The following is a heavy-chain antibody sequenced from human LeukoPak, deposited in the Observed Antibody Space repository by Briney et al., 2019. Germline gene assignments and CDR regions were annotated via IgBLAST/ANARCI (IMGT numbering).Heavy chain of an antibody. CDR1: GFTFSSYW. CDR3: ARATSKSGPDI. J-gene: IGHJ3*02. CDR2: INSDGYSI. V-gene: IGHV3-74*01. D-gene: IGHD3-3*01. Sequence: PGGSLRLSCAASGFTFSSYWMHWVRQAPGRGLVWVSRINSDGYSISYADSVKGRFTISRNNAKNTLYLQMNSLRAEDTAVYYCARATSKSGPDIWGQGTVVTISS.